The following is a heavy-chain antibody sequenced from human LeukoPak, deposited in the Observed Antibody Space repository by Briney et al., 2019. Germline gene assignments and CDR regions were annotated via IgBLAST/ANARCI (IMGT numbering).Heavy chain of an antibody. Sequence: GGSLRLSCAASGFTVSSNYMSWVRQAPEKGLEWVSVIYSGGRTYYAESVKGRFTISRDNSKNTLYLQMNSLRAEDTAVYYCARGGCSGTSCSDLYYYYYMDVWGKGTTVTVSS. CDR2: IYSGGRT. CDR3: ARGGCSGTSCSDLYYYYYMDV. CDR1: GFTVSSNY. D-gene: IGHD2-2*01. J-gene: IGHJ6*03. V-gene: IGHV3-53*01.